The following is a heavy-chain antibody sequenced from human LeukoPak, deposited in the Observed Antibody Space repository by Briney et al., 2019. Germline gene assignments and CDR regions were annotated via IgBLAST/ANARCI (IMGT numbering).Heavy chain of an antibody. CDR2: INHSGST. CDR3: ARGSTTYYDFWSGYSTPPPFDY. Sequence: SETLSLTCAVYGGSFSGYYWSWIRQPPGKGLEWIGEINHSGSTNYNPSLKSRVTISVDTSKNQFSLKLSSVTAADTAVYYCARGSTTYYDFWSGYSTPPPFDYWGQGTLVTVSS. V-gene: IGHV4-34*01. D-gene: IGHD3-3*01. CDR1: GGSFSGYY. J-gene: IGHJ4*02.